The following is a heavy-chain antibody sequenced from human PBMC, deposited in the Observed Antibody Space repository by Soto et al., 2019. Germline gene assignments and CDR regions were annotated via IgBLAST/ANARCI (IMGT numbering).Heavy chain of an antibody. CDR3: ASPCSGGSCYPGSLWDY. CDR2: IYYSGST. Sequence: QLQLQESGPGLVKPSETLSLTCTVSGGSISSSSYYWGWIRQPPGKGLEWIGSIYYSGSTYYNPSLKSRVTISVDTSKNQFSLKLSSVTAADTAVYYCASPCSGGSCYPGSLWDYWGQGTLVTVSS. D-gene: IGHD2-15*01. CDR1: GGSISSSSYY. J-gene: IGHJ4*02. V-gene: IGHV4-39*01.